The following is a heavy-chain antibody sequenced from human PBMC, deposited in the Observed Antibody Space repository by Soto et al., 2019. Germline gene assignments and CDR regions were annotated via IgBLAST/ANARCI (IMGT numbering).Heavy chain of an antibody. Sequence: QVQLVQSGAEVKKPGASVKVSCKASGYTFTSYDINWVRQATGQGLEWMGWMNPNSGNTGYAQKFQGRVTMTRNTSISTAYMELSSLRSEDAAVYYCARERSAAGTGWFDPWGQGTLVTVSS. CDR3: ARERSAAGTGWFDP. CDR2: MNPNSGNT. D-gene: IGHD6-13*01. CDR1: GYTFTSYD. J-gene: IGHJ5*02. V-gene: IGHV1-8*01.